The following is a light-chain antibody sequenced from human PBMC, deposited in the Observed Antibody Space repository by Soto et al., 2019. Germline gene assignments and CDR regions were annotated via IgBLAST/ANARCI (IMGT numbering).Light chain of an antibody. CDR3: SSYSISTAYL. V-gene: IGLV2-14*01. J-gene: IGLJ1*01. Sequence: QSALTQPASVSGSPGQSITISCTGTSSDVGGYDYVSWYQLHPGKAPKLMVFEVSNRPSGVSYRFSGSKSGNTASLTISGLQAEDEPDYFCSSYSISTAYLFGTGTKVTGL. CDR2: EVS. CDR1: SSDVGGYDY.